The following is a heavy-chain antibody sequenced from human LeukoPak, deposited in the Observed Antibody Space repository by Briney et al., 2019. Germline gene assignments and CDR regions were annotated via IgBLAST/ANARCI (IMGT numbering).Heavy chain of an antibody. CDR1: GFTFSGYD. D-gene: IGHD6-19*01. CDR2: VSYDGNDY. V-gene: IGHV3-30*18. Sequence: GGSLRLSCAASGFTFSGYDMNWVRQAPGKGLEWVAVVSYDGNDYYYADSVKGRFTISRDNSKNTLYLQMNSLRAEDTAVYYCAKPTGDTGWYGLFEYWGQGTLVTVSS. J-gene: IGHJ4*02. CDR3: AKPTGDTGWYGLFEY.